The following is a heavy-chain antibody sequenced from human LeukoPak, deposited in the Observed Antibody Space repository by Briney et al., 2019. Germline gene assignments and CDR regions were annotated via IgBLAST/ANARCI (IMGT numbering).Heavy chain of an antibody. CDR3: ARGPPACSTNCYGYLDY. D-gene: IGHD2-2*01. CDR1: GFTVSGKY. J-gene: IGHJ4*02. Sequence: GGSLRLSCAASGFTVSGKYMSWVRQAPGKGLEWISLIYSIGDTYYPDSVRGRFTISRDTSKNTLYLQMNSLRAEDTAVYYCARGPPACSTNCYGYLDYWGQGTLVTVSS. CDR2: IYSIGDT. V-gene: IGHV3-53*01.